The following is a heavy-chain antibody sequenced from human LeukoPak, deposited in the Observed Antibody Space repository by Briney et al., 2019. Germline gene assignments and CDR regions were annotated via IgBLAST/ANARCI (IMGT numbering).Heavy chain of an antibody. CDR2: ISSSGSTI. CDR3: ARVRSGYSHENYFDY. CDR1: GFTFSSYE. V-gene: IGHV3-48*03. D-gene: IGHD5-18*01. J-gene: IGHJ4*02. Sequence: PGGSLRLSCAASGFTFSSYEMNWVRQAPGKGLEWVSYISSSGSTIYYADSVKGRFTISRDNAKNSLYLQMNSLRAEDTAVYYCARVRSGYSHENYFDYWAREPWSPSPQ.